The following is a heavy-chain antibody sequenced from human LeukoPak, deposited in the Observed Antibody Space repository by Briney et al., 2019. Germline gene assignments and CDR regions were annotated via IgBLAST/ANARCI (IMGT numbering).Heavy chain of an antibody. Sequence: SGPTLVKPTQTLTLTCTFSGFSLSTSGVGVGWIRQPPGKALEWLALIYWNDDKRYSPSLKSRLTITKDTSKNQVVLTMTNMDPVDTATYYCAHRQSAYCGGDCPWDNWFDPWGQGTLVTVSS. CDR2: IYWNDDK. D-gene: IGHD2-21*01. V-gene: IGHV2-5*01. CDR1: GFSLSTSGVG. J-gene: IGHJ5*02. CDR3: AHRQSAYCGGDCPWDNWFDP.